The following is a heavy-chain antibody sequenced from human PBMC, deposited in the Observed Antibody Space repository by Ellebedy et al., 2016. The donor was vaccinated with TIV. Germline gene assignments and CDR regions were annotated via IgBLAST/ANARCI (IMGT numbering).Heavy chain of an antibody. Sequence: MPSETLSLTCTVSGASISTYYWSWIRQPPGEGLEWIGYIYYSGSTNYNPSLKSRVTISVDTSKNQFSLKLSSVTAADTAVYYCARHIRITMVRGVITNWFDPWGQGTLVSVSS. CDR3: ARHIRITMVRGVITNWFDP. V-gene: IGHV4-59*08. J-gene: IGHJ5*02. CDR1: GASISTYY. CDR2: IYYSGST. D-gene: IGHD3-10*01.